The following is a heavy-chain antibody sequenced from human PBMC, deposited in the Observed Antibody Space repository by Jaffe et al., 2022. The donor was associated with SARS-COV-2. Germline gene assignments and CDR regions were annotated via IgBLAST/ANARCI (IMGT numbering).Heavy chain of an antibody. V-gene: IGHV3-23*01. D-gene: IGHD6-13*01. J-gene: IGHJ6*02. CDR3: AKFNSRSSSSWPGPLYYYYYGMDV. CDR2: ISGSGGST. Sequence: EVQLLESGGGLVQPGGSLRLSCAASGFTFSSYAMSWVRQAPGKGLEWVSAISGSGGSTYYADSVKGRFTISRDNSKNTLYLQMNSLRAEDTAVYYCAKFNSRSSSSWPGPLYYYYYGMDVWGQGTTVTVSS. CDR1: GFTFSSYA.